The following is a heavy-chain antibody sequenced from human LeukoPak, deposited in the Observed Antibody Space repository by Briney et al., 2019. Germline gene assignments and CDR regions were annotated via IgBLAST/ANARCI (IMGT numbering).Heavy chain of an antibody. J-gene: IGHJ4*02. V-gene: IGHV3-30*03. CDR2: ISYDGSNK. D-gene: IGHD6-13*01. Sequence: PGGSLRLSCAASGFTFSSYGMHWVRQAPGKGLEWVAVISYDGSNKYYADSVKGRFTISRDNSKNTLYPQMNSLRAEDTAVYYCARVAEGQQLNFFDYWGQGTLVTVSS. CDR3: ARVAEGQQLNFFDY. CDR1: GFTFSSYG.